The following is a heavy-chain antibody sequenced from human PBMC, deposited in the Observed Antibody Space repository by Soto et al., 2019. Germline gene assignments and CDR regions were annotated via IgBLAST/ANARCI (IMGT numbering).Heavy chain of an antibody. CDR3: ASDLVGASDSYGLDV. D-gene: IGHD1-26*01. V-gene: IGHV3-33*01. CDR1: GFAFINYG. CDR2: IWHDGNNK. Sequence: GSLRLSCAASGFAFINYGIHCFRHSPWKGLEWVAIIWHDGNNKYYADSVRGRFIISRDNSKNGLYLQMNSLRAEDTAVYYCASDLVGASDSYGLDVWGQGTPVTVSS. J-gene: IGHJ6*02.